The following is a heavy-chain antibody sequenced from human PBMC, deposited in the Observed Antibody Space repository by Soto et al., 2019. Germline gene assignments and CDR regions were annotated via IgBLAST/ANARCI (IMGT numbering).Heavy chain of an antibody. CDR1: GFTFSSYG. CDR3: AKGLPGIAVAGTDY. J-gene: IGHJ4*02. D-gene: IGHD6-19*01. CDR2: ISYDGSNK. V-gene: IGHV3-30*18. Sequence: GGSLRLSCAASGFTFSSYGMHWVRQAPGKGLEWVAVISYDGSNKYYADSVKGRFTISGDNSKNTLYLQMNSLRAEDTAVYYCAKGLPGIAVAGTDYWGQGTLVTVSS.